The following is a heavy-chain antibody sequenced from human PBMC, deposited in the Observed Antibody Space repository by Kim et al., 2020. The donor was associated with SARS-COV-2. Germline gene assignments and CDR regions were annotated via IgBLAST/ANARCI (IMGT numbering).Heavy chain of an antibody. CDR3: AGDRSGYAWGVDY. D-gene: IGHD5-12*01. J-gene: IGHJ4*02. Sequence: YEQEFQGRCTITADKSTSTAYMELSSLRSEDTAVYYCAGDRSGYAWGVDYWGQGTLVTVSS. V-gene: IGHV1-69*04.